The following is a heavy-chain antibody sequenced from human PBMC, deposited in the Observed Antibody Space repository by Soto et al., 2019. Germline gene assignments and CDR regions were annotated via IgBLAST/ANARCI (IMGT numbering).Heavy chain of an antibody. J-gene: IGHJ1*01. CDR3: ARDVESSGRLEDFQH. CDR2: IYSGGST. D-gene: IGHD3-22*01. CDR1: GFTVSSNY. Sequence: EVQLVESGGGLIQPGGSLRLSCAASGFTVSSNYMSWVRQAPGKGLERVSGIYSGGSTYYADSVKGRVTISRDNSKITLYLQMNSLRAADTAGYYFARDVESSGRLEDFQHWGQGTLVTVSS. V-gene: IGHV3-53*01.